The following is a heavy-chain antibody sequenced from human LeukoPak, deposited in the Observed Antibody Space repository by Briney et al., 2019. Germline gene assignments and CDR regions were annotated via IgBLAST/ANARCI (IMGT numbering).Heavy chain of an antibody. J-gene: IGHJ6*03. CDR3: ARHSGGIAAAGRYYYYYMDV. Sequence: SETLSLTCTVSGGSISGYYWSWIRQPPGKGLEWIGEINHSGSTNYNPSLKSRVTISVDTSKNQFSLKLSSVTAADTAVYYCARHSGGIAAAGRYYYYYMDVWGKGTTVTVSS. CDR2: INHSGST. V-gene: IGHV4-34*01. CDR1: GGSISGYY. D-gene: IGHD6-13*01.